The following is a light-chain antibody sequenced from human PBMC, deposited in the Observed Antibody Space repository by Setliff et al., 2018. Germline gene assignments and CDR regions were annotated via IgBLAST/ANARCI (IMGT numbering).Light chain of an antibody. V-gene: IGLV2-14*03. CDR1: SSDVGSYDL. Sequence: QSVLTQPASVSGSPGQSITISCSGTSSDVGSYDLVSWYQQLPGKAPKLIIYGVSDRPSGVSSRFSGSKSGNTAYLTISGLQTEDEAEYYCNAYASDTTYVFGSGTKV. J-gene: IGLJ1*01. CDR3: NAYASDTTYV. CDR2: GVS.